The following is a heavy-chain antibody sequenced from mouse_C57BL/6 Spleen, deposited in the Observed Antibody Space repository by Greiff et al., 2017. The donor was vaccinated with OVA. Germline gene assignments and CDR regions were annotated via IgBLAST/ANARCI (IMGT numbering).Heavy chain of an antibody. D-gene: IGHD1-1*01. Sequence: EVKLQESGGGLVKPGGSLKLSCAASGFTFSSYAMSWVRQTPEKRLEWVATISDGGSYTYYPDNVKGRFTISRDNAKNNLYLQMSHLKSEDTAMYYCARKDYGSSGYFDVWGTGTTVTVSS. CDR3: ARKDYGSSGYFDV. CDR2: ISDGGSYT. J-gene: IGHJ1*03. CDR1: GFTFSSYA. V-gene: IGHV5-4*03.